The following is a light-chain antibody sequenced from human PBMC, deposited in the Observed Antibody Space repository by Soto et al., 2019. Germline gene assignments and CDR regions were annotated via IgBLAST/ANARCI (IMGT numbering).Light chain of an antibody. Sequence: EIVLTQSPATLSLSPGERATLSCRASQSVSSYLAWYQQKPGQAPRLLIYDASNRATGIPARFSGSGSGTDFTLTISSLEPEYFAVDYCQQRSNWPSTLGQGTKVDIK. J-gene: IGKJ1*01. CDR1: QSVSSY. CDR3: QQRSNWPST. CDR2: DAS. V-gene: IGKV3-11*01.